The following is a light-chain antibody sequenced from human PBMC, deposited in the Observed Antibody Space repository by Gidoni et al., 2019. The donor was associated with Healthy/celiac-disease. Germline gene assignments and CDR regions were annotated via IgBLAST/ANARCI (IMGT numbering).Light chain of an antibody. CDR2: EVS. J-gene: IGLJ2*01. V-gene: IGLV2-14*01. CDR1: SRYVGGYNY. Sequence: DSRSPSPGPAITISCTGTSRYVGGYNYVSWYQQHPGKAPKLMIYEVSNRPSGVSNRFSGSKSGNTASLTISGLQAEDEADYYCSSYTSSSTLVFGGGTKLTVL. CDR3: SSYTSSSTLV.